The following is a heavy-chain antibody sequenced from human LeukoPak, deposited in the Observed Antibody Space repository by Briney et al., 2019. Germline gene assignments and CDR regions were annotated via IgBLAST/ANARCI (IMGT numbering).Heavy chain of an antibody. J-gene: IGHJ4*02. CDR2: IYYSGST. CDR3: ARDHDSSGYYLRPFDY. D-gene: IGHD3-22*01. CDR1: VGSISSYY. Sequence: SETLSLTCAVSVGSISSYYWTWIRQPPGKGLEWMGSIYYSGSTYYNPSLKGRVTISVDTSKNQFSLKLSSVTAADTAVYYCARDHDSSGYYLRPFDYWGPGTLVTVSS. V-gene: IGHV4-59*05.